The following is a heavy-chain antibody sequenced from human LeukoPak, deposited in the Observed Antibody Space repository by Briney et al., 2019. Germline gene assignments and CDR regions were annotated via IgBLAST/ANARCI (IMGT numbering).Heavy chain of an antibody. V-gene: IGHV3-21*01. CDR3: ARDGFLGSSGWH. CDR1: GFTCSSYG. D-gene: IGHD2-15*01. CDR2: ISSSSSYI. Sequence: NPGGSLRLSCAAFGFTCSSYGMHWVRQAPGKGLEWVSSISSSSSYIYYADSVKGRFTISRDNAKNSLYLQMNSLRAEDTAVYYCARDGFLGSSGWHWGQGTLVTVSS. J-gene: IGHJ1*01.